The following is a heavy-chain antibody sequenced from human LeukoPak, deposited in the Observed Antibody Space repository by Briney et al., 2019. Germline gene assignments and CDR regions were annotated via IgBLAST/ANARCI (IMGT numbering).Heavy chain of an antibody. J-gene: IGHJ4*02. CDR3: ARGPTKYYYDSSGYYDY. D-gene: IGHD3-22*01. CDR1: GGSFSGYY. Sequence: SETPSLTCAVYGGSFSGYYWSWIRQPPGKGLEWIGEINHSGSTNYNPSLKSRVTISVDTSKNQFSLKLSSVTAADTAVYYCARGPTKYYYDSSGYYDYWGQGTLVTVSS. CDR2: INHSGST. V-gene: IGHV4-34*01.